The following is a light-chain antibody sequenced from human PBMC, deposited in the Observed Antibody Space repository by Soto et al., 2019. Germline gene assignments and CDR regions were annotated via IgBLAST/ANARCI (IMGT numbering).Light chain of an antibody. CDR2: DIS. J-gene: IGKJ1*01. V-gene: IGKV3-11*01. Sequence: EIVLTQSPATLSLSPGERATLSCRASQSVSTYLAWYRQTPGQAPRLLIYDISNRATGIPARFSGSGSGTDFTLTSSSLETEDFAVYYCQQRGKWQGTFGQGTKVEIK. CDR3: QQRGKWQGT. CDR1: QSVSTY.